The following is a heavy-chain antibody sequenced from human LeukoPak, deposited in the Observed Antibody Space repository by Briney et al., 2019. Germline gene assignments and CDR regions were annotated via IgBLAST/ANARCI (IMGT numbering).Heavy chain of an antibody. CDR3: AKSPITTFAEY. Sequence: GGSLRLSCAASGFTFSSYAMTWVRQAPGKGLEWVSSISGSGGGTYYADSVKGRFTISRDNSKNTLHLQMNSLRAEDTAVYHCAKSPITTFAEYWGQGTLVTVSS. V-gene: IGHV3-23*01. D-gene: IGHD1-1*01. J-gene: IGHJ4*02. CDR1: GFTFSSYA. CDR2: ISGSGGGT.